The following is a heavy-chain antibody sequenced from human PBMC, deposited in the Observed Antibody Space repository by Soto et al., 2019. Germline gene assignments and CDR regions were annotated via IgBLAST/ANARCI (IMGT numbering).Heavy chain of an antibody. CDR1: GFTFSSYA. Sequence: PGGSLRLSCAASGFTFSSYAMHWVRQAPGKGLEWVAVISYDGSNKYYADSVKGRFTISRDNSKNTLYLQMNSLRAEDTAVYYCARDLWRLELRREYYYYGMDVWGQGTTVTVSS. V-gene: IGHV3-30-3*01. CDR2: ISYDGSNK. D-gene: IGHD1-7*01. J-gene: IGHJ6*02. CDR3: ARDLWRLELRREYYYYGMDV.